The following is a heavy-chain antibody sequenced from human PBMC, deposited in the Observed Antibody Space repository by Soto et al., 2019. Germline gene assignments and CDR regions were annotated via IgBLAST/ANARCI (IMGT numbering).Heavy chain of an antibody. CDR3: ASSPRGYCSSTSCRELGNYYGMDV. J-gene: IGHJ6*02. V-gene: IGHV5-10-1*01. CDR1: GYSFTSYW. D-gene: IGHD2-2*01. Sequence: PGESRKISCKGSGYSFTSYWIVWVRQMPGKGLEWMGRIDPSDSYTNYSPSFQGHVTISADKSISTAYLQWSSLKASDTAMYYCASSPRGYCSSTSCRELGNYYGMDVWGQGTTVTVSS. CDR2: IDPSDSYT.